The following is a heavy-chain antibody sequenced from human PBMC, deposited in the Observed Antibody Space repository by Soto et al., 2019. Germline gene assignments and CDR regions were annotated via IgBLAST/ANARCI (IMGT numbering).Heavy chain of an antibody. Sequence: QITLKESGPTLVKPTQTLTLTCTFSGFSLSTREVGVGWIRQPPGKAPEWLALIYWDDDKRYRPSLKSRLTIVKDRSKDLVILIRTNMDPEDTAAYYVAHRAYYYGSGSYYTHWGQGILVTVSS. CDR3: AHRAYYYGSGSYYTH. CDR2: IYWDDDK. D-gene: IGHD3-10*01. V-gene: IGHV2-5*02. CDR1: GFSLSTREVG. J-gene: IGHJ4*02.